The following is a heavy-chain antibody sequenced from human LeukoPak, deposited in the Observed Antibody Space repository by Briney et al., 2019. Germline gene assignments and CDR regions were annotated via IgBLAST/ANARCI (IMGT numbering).Heavy chain of an antibody. CDR3: ARGGYSGYENFDY. V-gene: IGHV1-2*02. Sequence: AASVKVSCKASGYTFTGYYMHWVRQAPGQGLEWMGWINPNSGGTNYAQKFQGRVTMTRDTSISTAYMELSRLRSDDTAVYYCARGGYSGYENFDYWGQGTLVTVSS. D-gene: IGHD5-12*01. CDR2: INPNSGGT. CDR1: GYTFTGYY. J-gene: IGHJ4*02.